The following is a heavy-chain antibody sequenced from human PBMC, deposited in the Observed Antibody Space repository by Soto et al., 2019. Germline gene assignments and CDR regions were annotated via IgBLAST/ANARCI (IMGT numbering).Heavy chain of an antibody. V-gene: IGHV4-39*01. CDR2: VFYSGST. D-gene: IGHD2-2*01. Sequence: PSETLSLTCTVSGGSISSSGYYWGWIRQSPGKGLEWIGSVFYSGSTYYKSSLKSRLTISVDTSKNQFSLRLSSVTAADTAVYYCTASPPYCRNTTCQNHYYYYGLDVWGQGTTVNVSS. CDR1: GGSISSSGYY. CDR3: TASPPYCRNTTCQNHYYYYGLDV. J-gene: IGHJ6*02.